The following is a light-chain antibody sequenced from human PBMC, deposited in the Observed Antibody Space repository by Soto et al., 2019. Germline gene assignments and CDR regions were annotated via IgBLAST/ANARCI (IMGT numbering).Light chain of an antibody. CDR2: ATS. J-gene: IGKJ4*01. Sequence: DVRMTQSPSSLSAFVGDRVTITCRASQGIAPYLAWFQQKPGKVPKLLIYATSTLQSGVPSRFSGSGSGTDFTLTISSLQPEDVGTYYCQKYKSDPLTFGGGTKVEIK. CDR3: QKYKSDPLT. CDR1: QGIAPY. V-gene: IGKV1-27*01.